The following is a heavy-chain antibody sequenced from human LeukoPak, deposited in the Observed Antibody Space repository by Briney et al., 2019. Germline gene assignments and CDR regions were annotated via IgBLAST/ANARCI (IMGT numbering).Heavy chain of an antibody. J-gene: IGHJ4*02. D-gene: IGHD5-18*01. CDR1: GFTVSTNC. Sequence: GGSLRLSCAASGFTVSTNCMTWVRQAPGKGLEWVSTIYSGGTTYYADSVMGRFTISRHNSRSTLYLQMNSLRAEDTAVYYCARVDTVMAYYFDLWGQGTLVTVSS. V-gene: IGHV3-53*04. CDR3: ARVDTVMAYYFDL. CDR2: IYSGGTT.